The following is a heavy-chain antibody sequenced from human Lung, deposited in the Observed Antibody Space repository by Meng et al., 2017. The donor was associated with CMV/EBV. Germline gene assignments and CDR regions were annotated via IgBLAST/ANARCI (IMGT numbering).Heavy chain of an antibody. CDR1: GFILSSHW. V-gene: IGHV3-7*01. CDR3: ARNPVTNRRGSHFDC. J-gene: IGHJ4*02. CDR2: IKQDGSEK. D-gene: IGHD4-17*01. Sequence: GEXXKISCAAPGFILSSHWMSWVRQAPGKGLEWVANIKQDGSEKYYVDSVRGRFTISRGNAKSSLYLQMNGLRAEDTAVYYCARNPVTNRRGSHFDCWGQGTXVTVSS.